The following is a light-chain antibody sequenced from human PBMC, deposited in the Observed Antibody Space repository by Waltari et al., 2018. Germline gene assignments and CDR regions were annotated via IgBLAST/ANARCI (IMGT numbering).Light chain of an antibody. CDR3: QQYNNWPPGT. Sequence: EIVMTKSPATLSVSPVERATLSCRASKSVSSNLAWYQQKPGQAPRLLIYGASTRATGIPARFSGSGSGTEFTLTISSLQSEDFAVYYCQQYNNWPPGTFGQGTKVEIK. CDR2: GAS. J-gene: IGKJ1*01. V-gene: IGKV3-15*01. CDR1: KSVSSN.